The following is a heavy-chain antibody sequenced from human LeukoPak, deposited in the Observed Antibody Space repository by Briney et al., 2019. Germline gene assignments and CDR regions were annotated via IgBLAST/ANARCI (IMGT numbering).Heavy chain of an antibody. J-gene: IGHJ4*02. D-gene: IGHD3-22*01. V-gene: IGHV1-69*05. CDR2: IIPIFGTA. Sequence: ASVKVSCKXSGGTFSSYAISWVRQPPGQGLEWMGRIIPIFGTANYAQKFQGRVTITTDESTSTAYMELSSLRSEDTAVYYCASGSHYYDSSGYRVFDYWGQGTLVTVSS. CDR1: GGTFSSYA. CDR3: ASGSHYYDSSGYRVFDY.